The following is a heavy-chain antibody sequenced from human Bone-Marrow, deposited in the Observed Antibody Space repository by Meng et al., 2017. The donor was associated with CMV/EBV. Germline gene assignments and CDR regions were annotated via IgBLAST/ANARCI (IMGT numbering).Heavy chain of an antibody. D-gene: IGHD3-10*01. J-gene: IGHJ6*02. CDR2: ISSSGSTI. Sequence: GGSLRLSCAASGFTFSDYYMSWIRQAPGKGLEWVSYISSSGSTIYYADSVKGRFTISRDNAKNSLYLQMDSLRAEDTAVYYCARGGYGSGSTYYYYYYGMDVWGQGTTVTVSS. CDR3: ARGGYGSGSTYYYYYYGMDV. V-gene: IGHV3-11*04. CDR1: GFTFSDYY.